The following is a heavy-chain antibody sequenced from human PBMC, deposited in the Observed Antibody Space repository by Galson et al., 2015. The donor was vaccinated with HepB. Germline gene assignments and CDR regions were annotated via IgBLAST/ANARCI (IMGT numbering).Heavy chain of an antibody. J-gene: IGHJ5*02. CDR1: GYTFTSYD. CDR3: ARGVRDFWSGYFENNWFDP. CDR2: MNPNSGNT. V-gene: IGHV1-8*01. Sequence: SVKVSCKASGYTFTSYDINWVRQATGQGLEWMGWMNPNSGNTGYAQKFQGRVTMTRNTSISTAYMELSSLRSEDTAVYYCARGVRDFWSGYFENNWFDPWGQGTLVTVSS. D-gene: IGHD3-3*01.